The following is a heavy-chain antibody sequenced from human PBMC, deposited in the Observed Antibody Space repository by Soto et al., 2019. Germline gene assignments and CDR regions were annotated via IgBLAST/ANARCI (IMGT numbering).Heavy chain of an antibody. CDR1: GGTFSSYA. CDR2: IIPIFGTA. J-gene: IGHJ5*02. CDR3: STIDYTSSYNWFDP. Sequence: SVKVSCKASGGTFSSYAISWVRQAPGQGLEWMGGIIPIFGTANYAQKFQDRVTITADESTSTAYMELSSLRSEDTAVYYCSTIDYTSSYNWFDPWGQGTLVTVSS. D-gene: IGHD6-6*01. V-gene: IGHV1-69*13.